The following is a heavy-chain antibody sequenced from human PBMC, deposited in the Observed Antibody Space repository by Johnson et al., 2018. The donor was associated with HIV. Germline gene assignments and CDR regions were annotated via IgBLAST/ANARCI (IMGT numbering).Heavy chain of an antibody. Sequence: QMLLVESGGGVVQPGRSLRLSCAASGFTFSSYGMHWVRQAPGKGLEWVAVIWYDGSNKYYADSVKGRFTISRDNSKNTLYLQMNSRRAKATAVNYCGGFRQPVWEDVFNIWGQGTMVTVSS. CDR2: IWYDGSNK. D-gene: IGHD6-13*01. CDR3: GGFRQPVWEDVFNI. CDR1: GFTFSSYG. V-gene: IGHV3-33*01. J-gene: IGHJ3*02.